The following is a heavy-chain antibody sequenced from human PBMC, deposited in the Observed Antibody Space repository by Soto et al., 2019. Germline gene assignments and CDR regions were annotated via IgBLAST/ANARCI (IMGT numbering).Heavy chain of an antibody. Sequence: GGSLRLSCAASGFTFSSYAMHWVRQAPGKGLEWVAVISYDGSNKYYADSVKGRFTISRDNSKNTLYLQMNSLRAEDTAVYYCARDSLNYDFGSGYYRYYYYGMDGRGQGTTVTVS. V-gene: IGHV3-30-3*01. CDR1: GFTFSSYA. CDR3: ARDSLNYDFGSGYYRYYYYGMDG. D-gene: IGHD3-3*01. J-gene: IGHJ6*02. CDR2: ISYDGSNK.